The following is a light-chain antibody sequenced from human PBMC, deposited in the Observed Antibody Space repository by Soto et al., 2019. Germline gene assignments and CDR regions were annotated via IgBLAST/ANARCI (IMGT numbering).Light chain of an antibody. CDR3: QQYSFMWT. J-gene: IGKJ1*01. Sequence: EIVLTQSPGTLSLSPGERATLSCRASQSVSSNLAWYQQKPGQAPRLLIYGASTRATGIPARFSGSGSGTDFTLTINRLEPEDFAVYYCQQYSFMWTFGQGTKVDIK. CDR2: GAS. V-gene: IGKV3-15*01. CDR1: QSVSSN.